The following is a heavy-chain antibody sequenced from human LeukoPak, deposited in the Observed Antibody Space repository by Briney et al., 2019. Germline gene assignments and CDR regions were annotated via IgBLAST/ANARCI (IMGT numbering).Heavy chain of an antibody. CDR1: GFSVSTNY. V-gene: IGHV3-53*01. Sequence: PGGSLRVSCAASGFSVSTNYMSWFRQAPGKRPEWVSVVYRDGTTYYADSVKGRFTFSRDNSKKTLNLQMSNLRAEDTAVYYCARSVQLDPWGAFDIWGQGTMVTVSS. D-gene: IGHD1-1*01. CDR2: VYRDGTT. J-gene: IGHJ3*02. CDR3: ARSVQLDPWGAFDI.